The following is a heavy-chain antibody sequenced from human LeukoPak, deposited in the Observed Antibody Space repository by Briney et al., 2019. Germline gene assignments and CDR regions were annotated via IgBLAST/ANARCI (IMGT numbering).Heavy chain of an antibody. D-gene: IGHD3-10*01. Sequence: GGSLRLSCAASGFTFDDYGMSWVRHAPGKGLEWVSGINWNGGSTGYADSVKGRFTISRDNAKNSLYLQMNSLRAEDTALYYCARTPTATMVRGVISSGHTYYYYMDVWGKGTTVTVSS. J-gene: IGHJ6*03. CDR1: GFTFDDYG. V-gene: IGHV3-20*04. CDR2: INWNGGST. CDR3: ARTPTATMVRGVISSGHTYYYYMDV.